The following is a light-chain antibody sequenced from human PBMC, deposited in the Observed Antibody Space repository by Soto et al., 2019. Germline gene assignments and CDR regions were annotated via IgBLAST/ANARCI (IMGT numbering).Light chain of an antibody. CDR2: EVS. V-gene: IGLV2-8*01. CDR3: SSYAGSNNSLYV. Sequence: QSVLTQPPSASGSPGQSVTISCTGTRSDVGGYNYVSWYQQHPGKAPKLMIYEVSKRPSGVPDRFSGSKPGNTASLTVSGLQAEDEADYYCSSYAGSNNSLYVFGTGTKVTVL. J-gene: IGLJ1*01. CDR1: RSDVGGYNY.